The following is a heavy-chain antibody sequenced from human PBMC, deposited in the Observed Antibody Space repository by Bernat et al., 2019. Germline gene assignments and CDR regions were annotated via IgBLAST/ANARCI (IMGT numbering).Heavy chain of an antibody. J-gene: IGHJ5*02. CDR1: GGSISSSSYY. Sequence: QLQLQESGPGLVKPSETLSLTCTVSGGSISSSSYYWSWIRQHPGKGLEWIGYIYYSGSTYYNPSLKSRVTISVDTSKNQFSLKLSSVTAADTAVYYCARDWGIAVAGTEGWFDPWGQGTLVTISS. CDR2: IYYSGST. V-gene: IGHV4-31*03. D-gene: IGHD6-19*01. CDR3: ARDWGIAVAGTEGWFDP.